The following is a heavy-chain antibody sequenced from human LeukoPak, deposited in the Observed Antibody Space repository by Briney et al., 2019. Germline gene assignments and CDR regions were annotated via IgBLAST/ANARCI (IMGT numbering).Heavy chain of an antibody. J-gene: IGHJ3*02. CDR1: GYTFTGYY. Sequence: ASVKVSCKASGYTFTGYYMHWVRQAPGQGLEWMGWINPNSGGTNYAQKFQGRVTMTRDTSISTAYMELSRLRSDDTAVYYCARGFWSGYTPRAFDIWAQGTMVTVSS. CDR2: INPNSGGT. D-gene: IGHD3-3*01. V-gene: IGHV1-2*02. CDR3: ARGFWSGYTPRAFDI.